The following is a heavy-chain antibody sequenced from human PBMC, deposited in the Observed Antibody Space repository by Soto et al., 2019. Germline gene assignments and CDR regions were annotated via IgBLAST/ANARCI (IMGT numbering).Heavy chain of an antibody. CDR2: ISYDGSNK. D-gene: IGHD5-12*01. CDR3: AKPVGSNPIFDY. V-gene: IGHV3-30*18. J-gene: IGHJ4*02. CDR1: GFTFSSYG. Sequence: PGGSLRLSCAASGFTFSSYGMHWVRQAPGKGLEWVAVISYDGSNKYYADSVKGRFTISRDNSKNTLYLQMNSLRAEDTAVYYCAKPVGSNPIFDYWGQGTLVTVSS.